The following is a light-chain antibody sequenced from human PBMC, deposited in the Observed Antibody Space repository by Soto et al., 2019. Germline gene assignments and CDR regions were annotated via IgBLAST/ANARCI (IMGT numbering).Light chain of an antibody. J-gene: IGKJ5*01. CDR2: GAS. CDR1: QSVSSN. V-gene: IGKV3-15*01. CDR3: QQYYNWPIT. Sequence: EIVLTQSPAPLSLSPGERSPLSCRASQSVSSNLAWYKQQPGQAPRLLIYGASTRATGIPARVSDSGSGTEFTLTISSLQSEDFAVDDGQQYYNWPITFGQGTRLQIK.